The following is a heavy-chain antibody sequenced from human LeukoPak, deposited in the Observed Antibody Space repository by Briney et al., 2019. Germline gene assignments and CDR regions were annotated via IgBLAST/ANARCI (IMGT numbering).Heavy chain of an antibody. Sequence: PGGSLRLSCAASEFTVSTNYMSWVRQAPGKGLEWVSIIYSTGGKYYADSVKGRFTISRDNSKHTLYLQMNSLRGEDTAAYYCARGSDGWFAFDYWGQGILVTVSS. CDR1: EFTVSTNY. J-gene: IGHJ4*02. CDR2: IYSTGGK. V-gene: IGHV3-66*01. D-gene: IGHD6-19*01. CDR3: ARGSDGWFAFDY.